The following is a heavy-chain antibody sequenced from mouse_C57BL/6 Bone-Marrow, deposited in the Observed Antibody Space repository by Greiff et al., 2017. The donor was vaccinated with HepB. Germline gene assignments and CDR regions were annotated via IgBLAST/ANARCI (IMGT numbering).Heavy chain of an antibody. CDR1: GYTFTDYE. J-gene: IGHJ2*01. CDR2: IDPETGGT. CDR3: TRKVRIYYDNYGGY. V-gene: IGHV1-15*01. D-gene: IGHD2-1*01. Sequence: QVQLQQSGAELVRPGASVTLSCKASGYTFTDYEMHWVKQTPVHGLEWIGAIDPETGGTAYNQKFKGKAILTADKSSSTAYMELRSLTSEDSAVYYCTRKVRIYYDNYGGYWGQGTTLTVSS.